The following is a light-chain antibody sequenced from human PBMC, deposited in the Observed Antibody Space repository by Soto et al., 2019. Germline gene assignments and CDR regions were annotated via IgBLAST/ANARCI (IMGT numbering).Light chain of an antibody. CDR1: QNIRTTW. V-gene: IGKV1-5*03. J-gene: IGKJ1*01. Sequence: DVQMTQSSSTLSASVGDKVTITCRASQNIRTTWLAWFQQRPGKAPNVLIYKGSTLASGVSSRFSGSGSGTEFTLTINSLQPDDFATYFCQQYAAQSPWTFGQGTRVE. CDR2: KGS. CDR3: QQYAAQSPWT.